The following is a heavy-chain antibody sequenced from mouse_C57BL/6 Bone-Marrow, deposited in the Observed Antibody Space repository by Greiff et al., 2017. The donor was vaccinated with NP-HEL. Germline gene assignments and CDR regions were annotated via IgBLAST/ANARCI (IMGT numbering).Heavy chain of an antibody. D-gene: IGHD2-4*01. CDR2: IYPGSGST. J-gene: IGHJ3*01. CDR3: ARRSYDYDPAWFAY. V-gene: IGHV1-55*01. Sequence: QVQLQQPGAELVKPGASVKMSCKASGYTFTSYWITWVKQRPGQGLEWIGDIYPGSGSTNYNEKFKSKATLTVDTSSSTAYMQLSSLTSEDSAVYYCARRSYDYDPAWFAYWGQGTLVTVSA. CDR1: GYTFTSYW.